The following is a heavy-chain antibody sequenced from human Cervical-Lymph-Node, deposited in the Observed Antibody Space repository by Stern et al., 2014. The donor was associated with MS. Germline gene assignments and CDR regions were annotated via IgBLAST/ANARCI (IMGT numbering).Heavy chain of an antibody. V-gene: IGHV1-69*01. CDR1: GGTFTRFS. J-gene: IGHJ3*01. Sequence: QVQLVQSGAEVKKPGSSVKVSCKASGGTFTRFSINWVRQVPGQSLEWMGGIIPIFDTPNFAQKFQGRVTITADRFTRNVYMDLNSLRSDDTAVYYCVLPSTVTTAAFDVWGRGTMVTVSS. CDR2: IIPIFDTP. CDR3: VLPSTVTTAAFDV. D-gene: IGHD4-17*01.